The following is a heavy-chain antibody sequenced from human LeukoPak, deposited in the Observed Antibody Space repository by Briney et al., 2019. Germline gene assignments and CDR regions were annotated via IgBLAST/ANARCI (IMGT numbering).Heavy chain of an antibody. D-gene: IGHD1-1*01. CDR3: ARDSRPWGSAWNDPFYFDY. V-gene: IGHV4-61*02. CDR2: IYTSGSP. Sequence: PSETLSLTCTVSGDSVNSGNFYWSWIRQPAGKGLEWIGRIYTSGSPNYNPSLKSRVTMSLDVSKNQFSLKLSSVTAADTAVYYCARDSRPWGSAWNDPFYFDYWGQGILVTVSS. J-gene: IGHJ4*02. CDR1: GDSVNSGNFY.